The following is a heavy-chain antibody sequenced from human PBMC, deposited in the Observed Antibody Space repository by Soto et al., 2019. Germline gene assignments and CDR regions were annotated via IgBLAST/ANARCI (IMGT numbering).Heavy chain of an antibody. CDR3: ATGRGSGGFDS. Sequence: QVQLVQSGTEVKKPGSTVRVSCKASGGTSNRFAFSWVRQAPGQGLEWLGGSIPIFGTANYAPRFQGRATITADESTSTGYMELSGLRSDDTATYYCATGRGSGGFDSWGQGPQVLVSS. D-gene: IGHD3-16*01. J-gene: IGHJ4*02. CDR1: GGTSNRFA. CDR2: SIPIFGTA. V-gene: IGHV1-69*01.